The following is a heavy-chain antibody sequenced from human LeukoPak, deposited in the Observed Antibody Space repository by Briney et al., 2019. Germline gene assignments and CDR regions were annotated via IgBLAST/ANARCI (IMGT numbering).Heavy chain of an antibody. CDR2: INHSGST. CDR1: GVSFSGYS. J-gene: IGHJ4*02. V-gene: IGHV4-34*01. CDR3: ARTICRGGSCYSIDY. D-gene: IGHD2-15*01. Sequence: SETLSLTCAVYGVSFSGYSWHRIRQPPGKGLEWIGEINHSGSTNYNPSLKSRVTISVDTSKNQFSLKLSYVNAADTCVYYCARTICRGGSCYSIDYWGQGTLVTVSS.